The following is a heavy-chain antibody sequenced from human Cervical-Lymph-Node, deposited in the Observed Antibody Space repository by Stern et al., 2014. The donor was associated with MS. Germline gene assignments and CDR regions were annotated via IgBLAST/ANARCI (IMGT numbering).Heavy chain of an antibody. CDR2: INPNTGGT. CDR3: ARDQRGITIFGVVTDYYYLGMDV. J-gene: IGHJ6*02. Sequence: QLVQSGAEVKKPGASVKVSCKTSGYIFTGYYIHWVRQAPGQGLAWMAWINPNTGGTKYAQKFQGRVTMSRDTSISTAYVELSSLTSDDTAVYYCARDQRGITIFGVVTDYYYLGMDVWGQGTTVTVSS. D-gene: IGHD3-3*01. V-gene: IGHV1-2*02. CDR1: GYIFTGYY.